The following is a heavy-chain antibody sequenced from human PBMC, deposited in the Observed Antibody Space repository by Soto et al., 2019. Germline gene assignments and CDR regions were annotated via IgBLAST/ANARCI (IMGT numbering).Heavy chain of an antibody. CDR2: IKSKTDGGTT. Sequence: GGSLRLSCAASGFTFSNAWMSWVRQAPGKGLEWVGRIKSKTDGGTTDYAAPVKGRFTISRDDSKNTLYLQMNSLKTEDTAVYYCTLIAAASYYGMDVWGQGTTVTVSS. J-gene: IGHJ6*02. V-gene: IGHV3-15*01. CDR1: GFTFSNAW. D-gene: IGHD6-13*01. CDR3: TLIAAASYYGMDV.